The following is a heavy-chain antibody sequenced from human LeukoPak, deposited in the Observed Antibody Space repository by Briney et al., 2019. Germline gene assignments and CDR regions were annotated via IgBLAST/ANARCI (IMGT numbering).Heavy chain of an antibody. D-gene: IGHD3-3*01. CDR1: GGTFSSYA. J-gene: IGHJ4*02. Sequence: KVSCKASGGTFSSYAISWVRQAPGQGLEWMGGIIPIFGTANYAQKFQGRVTITADESTSTAYMELSSLRSEDTAVYYCARDEVLFATFWSFFDYWGQGTLVTVSS. CDR3: ARDEVLFATFWSFFDY. V-gene: IGHV1-69*01. CDR2: IIPIFGTA.